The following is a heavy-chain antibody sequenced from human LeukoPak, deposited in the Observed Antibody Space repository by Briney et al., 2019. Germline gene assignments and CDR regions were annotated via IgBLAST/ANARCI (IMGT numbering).Heavy chain of an antibody. CDR1: GFPFSMYA. V-gene: IGHV3-23*01. CDR3: AKWSLPGSTSRRWLDP. CDR2: ISGSGCST. D-gene: IGHD2-2*01. J-gene: IGHJ5*02. Sequence: PGGSLRLSCAASGFPFSMYAMNWVRQAPGKGLEWVSGISGSGCSTYYADSVKGRFTISRDSSKNTLYLQMDSLRAEDTAVYYCAKWSLPGSTSRRWLDPWGQGTLVTVSS.